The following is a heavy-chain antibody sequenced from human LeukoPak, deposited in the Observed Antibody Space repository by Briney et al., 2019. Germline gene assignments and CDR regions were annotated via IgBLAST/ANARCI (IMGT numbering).Heavy chain of an antibody. J-gene: IGHJ6*02. CDR3: TNSPGYSGSLSYYYYGMDV. D-gene: IGHD6-13*01. Sequence: GGSLRLSWAASGFTFSHAWMSCVRQAPGEGLEWVGRIKGKTDGGTTDYAAAVKGRFTISRDDSKNTRYLQMNSLRTENTAVYYCTNSPGYSGSLSYYYYGMDVWGRGTTVTVSS. CDR2: IKGKTDGGTT. CDR1: GFTFSHAW. V-gene: IGHV3-15*01.